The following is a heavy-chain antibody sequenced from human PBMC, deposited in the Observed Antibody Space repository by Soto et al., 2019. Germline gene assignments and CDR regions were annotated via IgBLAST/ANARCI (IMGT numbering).Heavy chain of an antibody. V-gene: IGHV4-31*03. Sequence: SETLSLTCTVXGGSISSGGYSWTWIRQHPGKGLEWIGYIYYSGSTYYKPSLKSRVTISVDTSKNQLSLKLSSVTAADASVYYCARIVVIPTAPDYYNYYGVDVWGQGTTVTVSS. J-gene: IGHJ6*02. CDR1: GGSISSGGYS. CDR3: ARIVVIPTAPDYYNYYGVDV. CDR2: IYYSGST. D-gene: IGHD2-2*01.